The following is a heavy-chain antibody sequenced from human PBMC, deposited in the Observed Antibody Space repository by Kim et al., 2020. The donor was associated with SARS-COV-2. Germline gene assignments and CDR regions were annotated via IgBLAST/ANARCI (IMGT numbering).Heavy chain of an antibody. D-gene: IGHD5-12*01. CDR1: GFTFSSYG. CDR2: ISYDGSNK. J-gene: IGHJ4*02. V-gene: IGHV3-33*05. Sequence: GGSLRLSCAASGFTFSSYGMHWVRQAPGKGLEWVAVISYDGSNKYYADSVKGRFTISRDNSKNTLYLQMNSLRAEDTAVYYCARDQGGYSGYYYFDYWGQGTLVTVSS. CDR3: ARDQGGYSGYYYFDY.